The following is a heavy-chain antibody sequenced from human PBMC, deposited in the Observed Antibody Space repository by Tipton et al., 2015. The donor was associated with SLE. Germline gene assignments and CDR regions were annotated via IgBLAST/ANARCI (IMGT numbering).Heavy chain of an antibody. V-gene: IGHV4-59*01. CDR1: GGSMRSYY. CDR3: AKADGVVGGQVPYWYFDL. CDR2: IYYSGSASYNRGGT. D-gene: IGHD2-21*01. J-gene: IGHJ2*01. Sequence: GLVKPSETLSLTCTVSGGSMRSYYWSWIRQPPGKGLEWIGYIYYSGSASYNRGGTNYKSSLKSRVTILVDTSKNQFSLQLSSVTAADTAVYYCAKADGVVGGQVPYWYFDLWGRGTLVTVSS.